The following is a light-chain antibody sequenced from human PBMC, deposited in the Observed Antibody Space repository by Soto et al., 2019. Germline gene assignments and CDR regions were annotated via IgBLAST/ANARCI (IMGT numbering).Light chain of an antibody. CDR2: GNS. V-gene: IGLV1-40*01. J-gene: IGLJ3*02. CDR3: QSYDSSLSGWV. CDR1: SSNIGAGYD. Sequence: QSVLTQPPSVSGAPGQRVTISCTGSSSNIGAGYDVHWYQQLPGTAPKLLIHGNSNRPSGVPDRFSGSKSGTSASLAISGLQAEDEADYDSQSYDSSLSGWVFGGGTKLTVL.